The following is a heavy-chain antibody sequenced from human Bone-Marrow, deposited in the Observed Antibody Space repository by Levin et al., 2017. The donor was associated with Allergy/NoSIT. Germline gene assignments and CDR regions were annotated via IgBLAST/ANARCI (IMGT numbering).Heavy chain of an antibody. D-gene: IGHD5-24*01. CDR1: GFTFSSYA. V-gene: IGHV3-30*04. CDR3: ARVVEMATKGTYYYYYYGMDV. J-gene: IGHJ6*02. CDR2: ISYDGSNK. Sequence: GGSLRLSCAASGFTFSSYAMHWVRQAPGKGLEWVAVISYDGSNKYYADSVKGRFTISRDNSKNTLYLQMNSLRAEDTAVYYCARVVEMATKGTYYYYYYGMDVWGQGTTVTVSS.